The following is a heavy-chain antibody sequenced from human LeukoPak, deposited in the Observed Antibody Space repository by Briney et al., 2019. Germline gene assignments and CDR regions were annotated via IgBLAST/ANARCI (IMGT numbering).Heavy chain of an antibody. CDR2: ISAYNGNT. J-gene: IGHJ4*02. Sequence: VASVKVSCKASGYTFTSYGISWVRQAPGQGLEWMGWISAYNGNTNYAQKLQGRVTMTTDTSTSTAYMELRSLRSDDTAVYYCARSIYCSGGSCYGEFDYWGQGTLVTVSS. CDR1: GYTFTSYG. V-gene: IGHV1-18*01. CDR3: ARSIYCSGGSCYGEFDY. D-gene: IGHD2-15*01.